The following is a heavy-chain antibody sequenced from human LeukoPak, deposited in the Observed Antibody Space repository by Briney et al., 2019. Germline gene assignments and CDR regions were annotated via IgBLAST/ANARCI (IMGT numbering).Heavy chain of an antibody. CDR3: AYMVTGFDY. CDR1: GGSFSGYY. Sequence: PSETLSLTCAVYGGSFSGYYWSWIRQPPGKGLEWIGEINHSGSTNYNPSLKSRVTISVDTSKNQFSLKLSSVTAADTAVYYCAYMVTGFDYWGQGTLVTVSS. D-gene: IGHD5-18*01. V-gene: IGHV4-34*01. CDR2: INHSGST. J-gene: IGHJ4*02.